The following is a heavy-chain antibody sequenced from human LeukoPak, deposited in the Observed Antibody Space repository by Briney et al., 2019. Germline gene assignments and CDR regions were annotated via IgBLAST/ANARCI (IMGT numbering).Heavy chain of an antibody. CDR2: IYTSGST. CDR3: ARDGYCSGGSCYSVYYYYYYMDV. D-gene: IGHD2-15*01. J-gene: IGHJ6*03. Sequence: PSETLSLTCTVSGGSISSYYWSWIRQPAGKGLEWIGSIYTSGSTNYNPSLKSRVTMSVDRSKNQFSLKLSSVTAADTAVYYCARDGYCSGGSCYSVYYYYYYMDVWGKGTTVTVSS. V-gene: IGHV4-4*07. CDR1: GGSISSYY.